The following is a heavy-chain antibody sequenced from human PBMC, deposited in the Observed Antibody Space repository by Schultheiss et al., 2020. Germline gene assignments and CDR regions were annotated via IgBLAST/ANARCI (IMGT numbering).Heavy chain of an antibody. CDR3: ARAYCSGGSCYYTHW. J-gene: IGHJ4*02. Sequence: SETLSLTCTVSGGSISSGGYYWSWIRQHPGKGLEWIGYIYYSGSTYYNPSLKSRVTISVDTSKNQFSLKLSSVTAADTAVYYCARAYCSGGSCYYTHWGGQGTLVTVSS. V-gene: IGHV4-31*03. CDR1: GGSISSGGYY. D-gene: IGHD2-15*01. CDR2: IYYSGST.